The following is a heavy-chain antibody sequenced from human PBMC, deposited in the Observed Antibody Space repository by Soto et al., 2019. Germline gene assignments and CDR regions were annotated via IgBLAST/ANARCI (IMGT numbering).Heavy chain of an antibody. CDR1: GFTFSNYA. Sequence: EVQLVESGEGLVQPGGSLRLSCAASGFTFSNYAMHWVRQAPGKGLEYVSAISGNEFSTYYGDSVRGRFIISRDKSKNTLYLQMGSLRAEDMAVYYCARGPSTVATWLDYWGQGTLVTVSS. CDR3: ARGPSTVATWLDY. J-gene: IGHJ4*02. CDR2: ISGNEFST. V-gene: IGHV3-64*02. D-gene: IGHD4-17*01.